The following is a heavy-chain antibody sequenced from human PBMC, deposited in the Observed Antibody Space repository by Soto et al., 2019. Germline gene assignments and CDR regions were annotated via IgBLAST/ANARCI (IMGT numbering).Heavy chain of an antibody. V-gene: IGHV1-69*01. Sequence: QVQLVQSGAEVRKPGSSVKVSCKAPGGTFNRHAISWVRQAPGQGLEWMGGIIPIFGTGNHAQKFQGRVTITADESTSTAYMELRSLRSEDTAVYYCARGWGYDSTDYYYAYWGQGTLVIVSS. CDR1: GGTFNRHA. CDR3: ARGWGYDSTDYYYAY. J-gene: IGHJ4*02. CDR2: IIPIFGTG. D-gene: IGHD3-22*01.